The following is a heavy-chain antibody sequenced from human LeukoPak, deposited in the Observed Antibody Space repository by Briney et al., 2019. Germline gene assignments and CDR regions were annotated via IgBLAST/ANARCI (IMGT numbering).Heavy chain of an antibody. Sequence: PGGSLRLSCAASGFTFSSYWMSWVRQAAGKGLEWVAHIKQDGSEKYYVDSVKGRFTISRDNAKNSLYLQMNSLRAEDTAVYYCATSGVLRFLEWLLVDAFDIWGQGTMVTVSS. J-gene: IGHJ3*02. CDR1: GFTFSSYW. CDR3: ATSGVLRFLEWLLVDAFDI. CDR2: IKQDGSEK. D-gene: IGHD3-3*01. V-gene: IGHV3-7*01.